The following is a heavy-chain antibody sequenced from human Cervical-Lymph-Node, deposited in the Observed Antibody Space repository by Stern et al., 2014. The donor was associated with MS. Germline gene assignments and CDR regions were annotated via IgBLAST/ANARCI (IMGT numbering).Heavy chain of an antibody. CDR2: ISHDGVSK. CDR3: AKDPGYSSGWTPGY. CDR1: GFTFSNFG. Sequence: QVQLVQSGGGVVQPGRSLRLSCTASGFTFSNFGIHWVRQAPGKGLEWVAVISHDGVSKYYADSVKGRFTISRDNSKNTLYLQMNSLRTEDTAMYYCAKDPGYSSGWTPGYWGQGTLVTVSS. V-gene: IGHV3-30*18. D-gene: IGHD6-19*01. J-gene: IGHJ4*02.